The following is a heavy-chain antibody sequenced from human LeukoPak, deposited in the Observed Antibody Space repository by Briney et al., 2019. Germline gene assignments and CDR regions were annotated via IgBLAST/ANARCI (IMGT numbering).Heavy chain of an antibody. CDR1: VFTFNDHY. D-gene: IGHD2-21*01. CDR3: AKAGTAWDFDY. J-gene: IGHJ4*02. V-gene: IGHV3-11*01. Sequence: GLSLRLSHGASVFTFNDHYKSCIRDPPGKGLEWLSYISSDYSTTYYADSVKGRFTISRDNAKHSLYLQMNSLRAEDTAVYYCAKAGTAWDFDYWGQGTLVTVSS. CDR2: ISSDYSTT.